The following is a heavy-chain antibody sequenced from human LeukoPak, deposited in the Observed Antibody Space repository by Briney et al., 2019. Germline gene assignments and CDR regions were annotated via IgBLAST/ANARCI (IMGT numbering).Heavy chain of an antibody. V-gene: IGHV4-34*09. J-gene: IGHJ5*02. D-gene: IGHD4-11*01. CDR3: ARDRGYSNYGWFDP. CDR2: ISHSGST. Sequence: PSETLSLTCAVYGGSFSGYYWSWIRQPPGKGLEWIGEISHSGSTNYNPSLKSRVTISVDTSKNQFSLKLSSVTAADTAVYYCARDRGYSNYGWFDPWGQGTLVTVSS. CDR1: GGSFSGYY.